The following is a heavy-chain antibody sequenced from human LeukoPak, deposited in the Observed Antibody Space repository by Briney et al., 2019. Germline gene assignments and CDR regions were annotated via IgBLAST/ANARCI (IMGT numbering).Heavy chain of an antibody. CDR1: GGSISSYY. CDR3: ARAMDYYYYYMDV. D-gene: IGHD3-10*01. CDR2: IYYSGST. V-gene: IGHV4-59*01. Sequence: PSETLSLTCTVSGGSISSYYWSWIRQPPGKGLEWIGYIYYSGSTNYNPSLKSRVTISVDTSKNQFSLKPSSVTAADTAVYYCARAMDYYYYYMDVWGKGTTVTVSS. J-gene: IGHJ6*03.